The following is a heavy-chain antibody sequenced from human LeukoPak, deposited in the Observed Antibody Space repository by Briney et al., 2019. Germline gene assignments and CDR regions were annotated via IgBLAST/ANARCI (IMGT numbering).Heavy chain of an antibody. V-gene: IGHV4-61*02. Sequence: PSETLSLTCTVSGGSISSGSYYWSWLRQPAGTGLEWIGRIYTSGSTNYNPSLKSRVTISVDTSKNQFSLKLSSVTAADTAVYYCARDSDLWGRGTLVTVSS. CDR2: IYTSGST. CDR3: ARDSDL. J-gene: IGHJ2*01. CDR1: GGSISSGSYY.